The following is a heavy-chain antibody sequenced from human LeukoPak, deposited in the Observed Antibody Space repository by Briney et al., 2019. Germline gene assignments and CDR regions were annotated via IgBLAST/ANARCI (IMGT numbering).Heavy chain of an antibody. CDR1: GGSISSDGCS. CDR3: ARDAQGTIVPFDL. V-gene: IGHV4-30-4*07. Sequence: PSETLSLTCAVSGGSISSDGCSWSWIRQPPGKGLEWIGYIYYSGSTYYNPSLKSRVTISVDTSKNQFSLKLSSVTAADTAVYYCARDAQGTIVPFDLWGRGTLVTVSS. D-gene: IGHD3-16*02. J-gene: IGHJ2*01. CDR2: IYYSGST.